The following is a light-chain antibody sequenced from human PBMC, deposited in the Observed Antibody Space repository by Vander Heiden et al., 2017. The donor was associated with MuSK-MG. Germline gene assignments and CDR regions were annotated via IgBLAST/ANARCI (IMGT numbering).Light chain of an antibody. V-gene: IGLV1-40*01. CDR3: QSYDSSMSGSRV. CDR1: SPNIGAGYA. CDR2: VNS. Sequence: QSVLTQPPSVSGAPGQRVTISCTRSSPNIGAGYAVHWYQQLPGTAPKLLIFVNSNRPSGFPDRFSGFKSGTSASLAITGLQAEDEADYYCQSYDSSMSGSRVFGGGTKLTVL. J-gene: IGLJ3*02.